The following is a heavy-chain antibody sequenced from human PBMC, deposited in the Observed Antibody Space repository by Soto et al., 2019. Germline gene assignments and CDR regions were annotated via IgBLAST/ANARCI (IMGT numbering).Heavy chain of an antibody. Sequence: LSLTCAVSGGSIGGAGYSWSWIRQPPGGGLDWIGYIYESGTILYNPSLKTRLTISLNWSDKQFSLTLNSVTAADTAVYCCARAQFYSGSGNYHNLMFDPWGQGTQVTVSS. CDR1: GGSIGGAGYS. J-gene: IGHJ5*02. CDR3: ARAQFYSGSGNYHNLMFDP. V-gene: IGHV4-30-2*01. D-gene: IGHD3-10*01. CDR2: IYESGTI.